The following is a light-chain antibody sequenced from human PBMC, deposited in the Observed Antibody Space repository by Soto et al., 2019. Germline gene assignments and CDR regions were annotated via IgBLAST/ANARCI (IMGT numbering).Light chain of an antibody. CDR1: NIGSRS. CDR3: QMWDSSSDVF. J-gene: IGLJ2*01. V-gene: IGLV3-21*04. CDR2: NDS. Sequence: SYELTQSPSVSVAPGKTASITCGGNNIGSRSVHWYQQKPGQAPVLVMYNDSDLPSGITERFSGSNSGNTATLTISRVEAGDEADYYCQMWDSSSDVFFGGGTKLTVL.